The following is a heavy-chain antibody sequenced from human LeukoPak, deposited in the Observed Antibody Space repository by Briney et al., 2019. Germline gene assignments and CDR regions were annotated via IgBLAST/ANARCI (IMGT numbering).Heavy chain of an antibody. CDR2: ISGSSGST. V-gene: IGHV3-23*01. D-gene: IGHD2-2*01. CDR1: GFTFSSYA. Sequence: GGSLRLSCAASGFTFSSYAMSWVRQAPGKGLEWVSAISGSSGSTYYADSVKGRFTISRDNSKNTLYLQMNSLRAEDTAVYYCARRGPVVPAARLDLDYWGQGTLVTVSS. J-gene: IGHJ4*02. CDR3: ARRGPVVPAARLDLDY.